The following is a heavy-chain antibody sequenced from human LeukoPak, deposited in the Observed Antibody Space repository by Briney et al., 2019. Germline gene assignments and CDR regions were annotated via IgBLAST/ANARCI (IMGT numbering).Heavy chain of an antibody. CDR2: IIPIFGTA. J-gene: IGHJ4*02. CDR3: ARYLIYCSSTSCTRGNFDY. Sequence: SVKVSCKASGGTFSNYAISWVRQAPGQGLEWMGGIIPIFGTANYAQKFQGRVTITADKSTSTAYMELSSLRSEDTAVYYCARYLIYCSSTSCTRGNFDYWGQGTLVTVSS. CDR1: GGTFSNYA. V-gene: IGHV1-69*06. D-gene: IGHD2-2*01.